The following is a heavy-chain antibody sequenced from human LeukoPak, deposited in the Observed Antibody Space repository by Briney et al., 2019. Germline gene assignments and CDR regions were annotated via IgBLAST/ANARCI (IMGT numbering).Heavy chain of an antibody. D-gene: IGHD5-18*01. CDR3: ARRGIQLWPHDDY. Sequence: PGGSLRLSCAASGFTFSSHEMNWVRQAPGKGLEWVSYISGSGSTIYYADSVRGRFTISRDNAKNSLYLQMNSLRAEDTAVYYRARRGIQLWPHDDYWGQGTLVTVSS. J-gene: IGHJ4*02. V-gene: IGHV3-48*03. CDR1: GFTFSSHE. CDR2: ISGSGSTI.